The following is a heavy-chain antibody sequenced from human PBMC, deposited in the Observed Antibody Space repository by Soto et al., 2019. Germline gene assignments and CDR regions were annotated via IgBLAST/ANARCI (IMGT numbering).Heavy chain of an antibody. CDR2: IKSKTDGGTR. V-gene: IGHV3-15*01. J-gene: IGHJ3*02. D-gene: IGHD2-21*02. Sequence: GGSLRLSCAASGFTFSNAWMSWVRQAPGKGLEWVGRIKSKTDGGTRDYTAPVKGRFTSSRDDSKNTLYLQMNRLKTEDTAEYYCTTTATKVVTHAFDIWGQGTMVTVSS. CDR3: TTTATKVVTHAFDI. CDR1: GFTFSNAW.